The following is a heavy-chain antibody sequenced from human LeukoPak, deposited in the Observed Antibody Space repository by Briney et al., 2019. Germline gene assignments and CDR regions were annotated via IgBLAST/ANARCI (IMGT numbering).Heavy chain of an antibody. D-gene: IGHD6-19*01. J-gene: IGHJ4*02. CDR1: GFTFSSYA. CDR2: ISGSGGST. Sequence: PGGSLRLSCAASGFTFSSYAMSWVRQAPGKGLEWVSAISGSGGSTYYADSVKGRFTISRDNSKNTLYLQMNSLRAEDTAVYYCAKNPAGQWLVRGEGKGFDYWGQGTLVTVSS. CDR3: AKNPAGQWLVRGEGKGFDY. V-gene: IGHV3-23*01.